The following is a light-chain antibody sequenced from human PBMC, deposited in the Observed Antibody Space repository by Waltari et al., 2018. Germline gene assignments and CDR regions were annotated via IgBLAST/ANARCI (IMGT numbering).Light chain of an antibody. J-gene: IGLJ2*01. CDR2: EVT. V-gene: IGLV2-8*01. CDR1: SSDVGRSNY. Sequence: QSALTQPPSASGSPGQSVTISCTGTSSDVGRSNYASSYQQHPGQAPNLLVYEVTNRPSGVPDRFSGSKSGNTASLTVSGLQAEDEADYYCSSYAGSNNLVFGGGTKLTVL. CDR3: SSYAGSNNLV.